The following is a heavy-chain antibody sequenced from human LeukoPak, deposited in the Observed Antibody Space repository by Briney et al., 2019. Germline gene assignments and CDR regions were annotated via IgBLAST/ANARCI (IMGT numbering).Heavy chain of an antibody. CDR2: INPDGSTT. V-gene: IGHV3-74*01. J-gene: IGHJ4*02. CDR3: ARVSIGWYHFDY. Sequence: GGSLRLSCVASGFSFSSYWMQWVRQVPGKGLVWVSRINPDGSTTSYADSVKDRFTISRDNAKSMVYLQMNSLRGEDSAVYYCARVSIGWYHFDYWGQGVLVSVSS. CDR1: GFSFSSYW. D-gene: IGHD6-19*01.